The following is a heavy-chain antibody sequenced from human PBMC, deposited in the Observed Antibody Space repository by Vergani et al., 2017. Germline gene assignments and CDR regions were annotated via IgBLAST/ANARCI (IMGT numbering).Heavy chain of an antibody. V-gene: IGHV3-30*02. Sequence: QVQLVESGGGVVQRGGSLRLSCATSGFTLSTYDLQWIRQGPGKGLELVAFLQFDGSNQYYADSVKGRFTISRDFSKNTLYLQMNSLRTDDTATYYCAKHFRGWGIDYWGQGTQVIVSS. CDR3: AKHFRGWGIDY. D-gene: IGHD3-16*01. CDR1: GFTLSTYD. J-gene: IGHJ4*02. CDR2: LQFDGSNQ.